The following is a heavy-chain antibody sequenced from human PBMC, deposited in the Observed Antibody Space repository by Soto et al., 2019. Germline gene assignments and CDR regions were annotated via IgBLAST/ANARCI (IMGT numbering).Heavy chain of an antibody. V-gene: IGHV4-59*08. Sequence: ETLSLTCTVSGVSISNFYWSWIRQPPGKGLEWIGYISYSGSTNYNPSLKSRVTISVDTSKNQFSLKLSSVTAADTAVYYCARLGVEMTTPGFSPLDKDSYYGMDVWGQGTTVTVSS. D-gene: IGHD4-17*01. J-gene: IGHJ6*02. CDR2: ISYSGST. CDR3: ARLGVEMTTPGFSPLDKDSYYGMDV. CDR1: GVSISNFY.